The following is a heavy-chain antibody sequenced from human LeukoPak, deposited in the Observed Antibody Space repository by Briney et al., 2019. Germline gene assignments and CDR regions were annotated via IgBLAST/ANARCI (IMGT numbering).Heavy chain of an antibody. J-gene: IGHJ6*03. D-gene: IGHD6-13*01. CDR3: ARAVRIAAAGPNFQGHYMDV. Sequence: PGGSLRLSCAASGFTFSSYSMNWVRQAPGKGLEWVSYISSSSSTIYYADSVKGRFTISRDNAKNSLYLQMNSLRAEDTAVYYCARAVRIAAAGPNFQGHYMDVWGKGTTVTVSS. CDR2: ISSSSSTI. CDR1: GFTFSSYS. V-gene: IGHV3-48*01.